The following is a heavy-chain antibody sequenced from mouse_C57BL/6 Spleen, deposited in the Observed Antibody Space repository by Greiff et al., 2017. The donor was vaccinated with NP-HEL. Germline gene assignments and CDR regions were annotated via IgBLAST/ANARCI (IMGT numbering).Heavy chain of an antibody. CDR1: GYTFTGYW. J-gene: IGHJ3*01. CDR3: ARDGYYVIRSFAY. Sequence: VQLQQSGAELLKPGASVKLSCKATGYTFTGYWIEWVKQRPGHGLEWIGEILPGSGSTNYHEKFKGKSTFTADTSSNTAYMQLSSLTTEDSAIYDCARDGYYVIRSFAYWGQGTLVTVSA. D-gene: IGHD2-3*01. CDR2: ILPGSGST. V-gene: IGHV1-9*01.